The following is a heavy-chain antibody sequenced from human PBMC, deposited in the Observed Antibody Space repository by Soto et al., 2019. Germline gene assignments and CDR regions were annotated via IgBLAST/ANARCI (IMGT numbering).Heavy chain of an antibody. CDR1: GGTFSSYA. V-gene: IGHV1-69*05. J-gene: IGHJ4*02. Sequence: QVQLVQSGAEVKKPGSSVKVSCKASGGTFSSYAISWVRQAPGQGLEWMGGIIPIFGTANYAQKFQGRVTITXXEXTXXAYMELSSLRSEDTAVYYCARSLRALWFGELLYDYWGQGTLVTVSS. CDR2: IIPIFGTA. CDR3: ARSLRALWFGELLYDY. D-gene: IGHD3-10*01.